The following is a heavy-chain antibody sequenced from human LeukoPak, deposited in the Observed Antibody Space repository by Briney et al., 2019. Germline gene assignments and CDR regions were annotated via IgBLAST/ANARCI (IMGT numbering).Heavy chain of an antibody. V-gene: IGHV1-18*01. Sequence: ASVKVSCKASGYTLTYNYMSWVRQAPGQGLEWMGWINTKNGDTNYAQKLQGRVTMTTDTSTNTAYMELRSLRSDDTTVDYCAREYGRCYGDCCFYYFDLWGQGFLVTVSS. CDR2: INTKNGDT. CDR1: GYTLTYNY. CDR3: AREYGRCYGDCCFYYFDL. D-gene: IGHD2-21*01. J-gene: IGHJ4*02.